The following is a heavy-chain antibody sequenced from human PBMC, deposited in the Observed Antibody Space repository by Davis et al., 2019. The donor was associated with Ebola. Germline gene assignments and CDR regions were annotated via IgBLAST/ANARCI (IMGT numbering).Heavy chain of an antibody. J-gene: IGHJ3*02. CDR2: MNPNSGNT. Sequence: AASVKVSCKASGYSFTNYDINWVRRATGQGLEWMGWMNPNSGNTGYAQKFQGRVTMTRNTSISTAYMELSSLRSEDTAVYYCARGQAARSGGAFDIWGQGTMVTVSS. CDR3: ARGQAARSGGAFDI. CDR1: GYSFTNYD. V-gene: IGHV1-8*01. D-gene: IGHD2-8*02.